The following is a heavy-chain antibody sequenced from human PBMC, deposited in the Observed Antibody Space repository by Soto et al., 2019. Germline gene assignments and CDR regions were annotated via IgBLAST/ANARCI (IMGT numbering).Heavy chain of an antibody. Sequence: ASVKVSCKASGYTFTSYYMHWVRQAPGQGLEWMGIINPSGGSTSYAQKFQGRVTMTRDTSTSIVYMELSSLRSEDTAVYYCARESSIAVAGNSYFDYWGQGTLVTVSS. D-gene: IGHD6-19*01. CDR1: GYTFTSYY. CDR3: ARESSIAVAGNSYFDY. CDR2: INPSGGST. J-gene: IGHJ4*02. V-gene: IGHV1-46*01.